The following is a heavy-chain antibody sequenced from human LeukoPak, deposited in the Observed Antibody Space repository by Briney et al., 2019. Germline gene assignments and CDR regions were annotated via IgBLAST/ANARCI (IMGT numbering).Heavy chain of an antibody. CDR3: ARDYDYTWGIYGYDAFDI. D-gene: IGHD3-16*01. J-gene: IGHJ3*02. CDR2: ISSSSSYI. V-gene: IGHV3-21*01. Sequence: GGSLRLSCAASGFTFSSYSMNWVRQAPGKGLEWVSSISSSSSYIYYADSVKGRFTISRDNANNSLYLQLNSLRAEDTAVYYCARDYDYTWGIYGYDAFDIWGQGTMVTVSS. CDR1: GFTFSSYS.